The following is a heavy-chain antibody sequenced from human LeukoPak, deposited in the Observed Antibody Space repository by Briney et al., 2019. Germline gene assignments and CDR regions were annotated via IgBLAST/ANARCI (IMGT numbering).Heavy chain of an antibody. CDR3: ARGASSGWSNVFDP. CDR2: IIPILGIA. D-gene: IGHD6-19*01. J-gene: IGHJ5*02. V-gene: IGHV1-69*04. Sequence: GASVKVSCKASGYTFTSYDINWVRQATGQGLEWMGRIIPILGIANYAQKFQGRVTITADKSTSTAYMELSSLRSEDTAVYYCARGASSGWSNVFDPWGQGTLVTVSS. CDR1: GYTFTSYD.